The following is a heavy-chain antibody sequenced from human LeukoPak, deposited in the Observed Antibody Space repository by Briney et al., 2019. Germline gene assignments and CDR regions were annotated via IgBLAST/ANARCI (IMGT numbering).Heavy chain of an antibody. Sequence: SRTLSLTCAISGDTFSSNSTSWDWITQSPSIGLESVGRKFDRSKWYNDYAVSVKSRITINPDTSKNQFSLQLKSVTPEETDIYYCARIVGVAIDFSGQGNLVTVSS. D-gene: IGHD1-26*01. CDR2: KFDRSKWYN. V-gene: IGHV6-1*01. J-gene: IGHJ4*02. CDR1: GDTFSSNSTS. CDR3: ARIVGVAIDF.